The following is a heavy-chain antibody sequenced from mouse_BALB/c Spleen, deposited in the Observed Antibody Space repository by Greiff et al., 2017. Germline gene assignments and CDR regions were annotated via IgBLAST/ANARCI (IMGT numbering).Heavy chain of an antibody. Sequence: EVQLQQSGAELVRSGASVKLSCTASGFNIKDYYMHWVKQRPEQGLEWIGWIDPENGDTKYDPKFQGKATITADTSSNTAYLQLSSLTSEDTAVYYCANQEAYDGYFDYWGQGTTLTVSS. CDR3: ANQEAYDGYFDY. J-gene: IGHJ2*01. V-gene: IGHV14-4*02. D-gene: IGHD2-3*01. CDR1: GFNIKDYY. CDR2: IDPENGDT.